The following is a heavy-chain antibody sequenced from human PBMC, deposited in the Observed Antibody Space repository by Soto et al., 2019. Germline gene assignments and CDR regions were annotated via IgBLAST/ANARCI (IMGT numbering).Heavy chain of an antibody. CDR2: INHSGST. CDR1: GGSFSGYY. Sequence: SETLSLTCAVYGGSFSGYYWSWIRQPPGKGLEWIGEINHSGSTNYNPSLKSRVTISVDTSKNQFSLKLSSVTAADTAVYYCARGWELGNWFDPWGQGTLVTVSS. J-gene: IGHJ5*02. V-gene: IGHV4-34*01. CDR3: ARGWELGNWFDP. D-gene: IGHD1-26*01.